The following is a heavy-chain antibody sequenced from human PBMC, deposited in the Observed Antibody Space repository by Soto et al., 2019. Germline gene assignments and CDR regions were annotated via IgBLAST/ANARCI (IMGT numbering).Heavy chain of an antibody. Sequence: GASVKVSCKASGFTLENSAIQWVRQARGHRLEWIGWIVVGTGSTNYAQKFQERVSITRDMSTNTAFMELSSLISEDTAVYYCARGFSYTQPVFAYWGLGTLVTVSS. J-gene: IGHJ4*02. V-gene: IGHV1-58*02. CDR2: IVVGTGST. CDR3: ARGFSYTQPVFAY. CDR1: GFTLENSA. D-gene: IGHD5-18*01.